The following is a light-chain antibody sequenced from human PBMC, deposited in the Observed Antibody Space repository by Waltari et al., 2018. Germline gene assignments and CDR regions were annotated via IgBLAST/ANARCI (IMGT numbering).Light chain of an antibody. J-gene: IGLJ2*01. CDR1: SSDIGGYNY. CDR2: DVS. Sequence: QSALTQPASVSGSPGQSITISCTGTSSDIGGYNYVSWYQQHPGKAPKLMIYDVSNRPSGVSNRFSGSKSGITASLTISGLQAEDEADYYCSSYITISTLELFGGGTSLTVL. V-gene: IGLV2-14*03. CDR3: SSYITISTLEL.